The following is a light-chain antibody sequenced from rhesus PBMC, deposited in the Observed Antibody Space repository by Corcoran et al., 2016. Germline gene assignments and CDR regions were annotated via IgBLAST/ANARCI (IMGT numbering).Light chain of an antibody. CDR3: QQHNSYPWT. CDR1: QGISSY. Sequence: DIQMTQSPSSLSASVGDTVTITCRASQGISSYLAWYQQKPGTDPKLLIYKASTLQSGVPSRFRGSGTGTDVTLTISSLQPEDFATYYCQQHNSYPWTFGQGTKVEIK. CDR2: KAS. J-gene: IGKJ1*01. V-gene: IGKV1-25*01.